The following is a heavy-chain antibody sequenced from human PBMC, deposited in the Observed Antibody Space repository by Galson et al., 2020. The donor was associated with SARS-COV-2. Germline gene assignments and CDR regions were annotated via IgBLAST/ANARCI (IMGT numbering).Heavy chain of an antibody. D-gene: IGHD6-19*01. CDR1: GYTFRDYP. Sequence: AGSVKVSCKASGYTFRDYPISWVRQAPGLGLEWMGWINPNNGNTRSAQRLQGRVAMTTDTSTSTAYMTLKNLRSDDTAVYYCARMRIESSGNTYSHFYMDDWGKGTTVTVSS. CDR2: INPNNGNT. V-gene: IGHV1-18*04. CDR3: ARMRIESSGNTYSHFYMDD. J-gene: IGHJ6*04.